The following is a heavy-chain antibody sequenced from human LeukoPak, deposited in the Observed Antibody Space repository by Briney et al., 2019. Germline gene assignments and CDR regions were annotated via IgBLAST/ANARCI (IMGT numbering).Heavy chain of an antibody. Sequence: SGPTLVKPTQTLTLTCAFSGFSLSSSAVGVNWIRRPPGKALEWLALIYWNDDNHYSPSLRSRLTITKDTSKNRVVLTMTNTDPVDTATYYCTHGSGWMSDFWGQGIPVTVSS. CDR1: GFSLSSSAVG. CDR2: IYWNDDN. V-gene: IGHV2-5*01. J-gene: IGHJ4*02. CDR3: THGSGWMSDF. D-gene: IGHD6-19*01.